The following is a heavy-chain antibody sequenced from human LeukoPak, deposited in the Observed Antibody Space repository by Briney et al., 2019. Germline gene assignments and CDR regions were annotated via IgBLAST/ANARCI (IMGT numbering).Heavy chain of an antibody. V-gene: IGHV3-23*01. CDR2: IGGGGGGT. D-gene: IGHD6-19*01. CDR3: ARNDFGSGWLGDY. J-gene: IGHJ4*02. CDR1: GFTFSTYA. Sequence: PGGSLRLSCAASGFTFSTYAMSWVRQAPGKGLEWVSTIGGGGGGTYYADSVKGRFTISRDTSKNTLFLQINSLRAEDTAVYYCARNDFGSGWLGDYWGQGTLVTVFS.